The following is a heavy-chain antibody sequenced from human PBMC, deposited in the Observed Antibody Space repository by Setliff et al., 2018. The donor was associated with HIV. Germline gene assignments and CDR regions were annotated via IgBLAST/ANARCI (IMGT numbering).Heavy chain of an antibody. J-gene: IGHJ4*02. D-gene: IGHD6-19*01. CDR1: GYTFSTNA. Sequence: ASVKVSCKAFGYTFSTNAIHWVRQAPGQRLEWMGYINAGDDNTRYSEKFQGRVTITRDTSANTAYMELSTLRSEDTAVYYCARGSCSGCYLSDYWGLGTLVTVSS. CDR3: ARGSCSGCYLSDY. V-gene: IGHV1-3*01. CDR2: INAGDDNT.